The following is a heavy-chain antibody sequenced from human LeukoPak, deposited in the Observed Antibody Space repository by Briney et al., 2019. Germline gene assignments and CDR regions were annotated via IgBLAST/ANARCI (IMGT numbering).Heavy chain of an antibody. V-gene: IGHV3-21*01. D-gene: IGHD1-26*01. CDR1: GFTFSSYS. CDR2: ISSSSSYI. Sequence: GSLRLSCAASGFTFSSYSMNWVRQAPGNGLEWVSSISSSSSYIYYADSVKGRFTISRDNAKNSLYLQMNSLRAEDTAVYYCARGAGDSGSPEDYWGQGTLVTVSS. CDR3: ARGAGDSGSPEDY. J-gene: IGHJ4*02.